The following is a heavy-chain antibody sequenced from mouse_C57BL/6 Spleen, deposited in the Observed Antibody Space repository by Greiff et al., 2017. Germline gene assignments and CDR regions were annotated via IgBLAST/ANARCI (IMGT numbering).Heavy chain of an antibody. J-gene: IGHJ4*01. V-gene: IGHV2-2*01. Sequence: VKLKQSGPGLVQPSQSLSITCTVSGFSLTSYGVHWVRQSPGKGLEWLGVIWRGGSTDYNAAFISSLSISKDNSKSEVFFKMSSLQADYTAIYYCARNDDYEGAMDYWGQGTSVTVSS. D-gene: IGHD2-4*01. CDR3: ARNDDYEGAMDY. CDR1: GFSLTSYG. CDR2: IWRGGST.